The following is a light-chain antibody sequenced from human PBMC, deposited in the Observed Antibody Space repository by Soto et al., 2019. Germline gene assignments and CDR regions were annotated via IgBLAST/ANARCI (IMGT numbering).Light chain of an antibody. V-gene: IGLV2-8*01. CDR2: DVT. Sequence: QSVLTQPPSASGSPGQSVTISCTGASSDVGGYNFVSWYQQHPGKAPKLMIYDVTKRPSGVPDRFSGSKSGNMASLTVSGLQVDDEADYYCSSYAGSSIPVAFGGGTKVTVL. CDR3: SSYAGSSIPVA. CDR1: SSDVGGYNF. J-gene: IGLJ2*01.